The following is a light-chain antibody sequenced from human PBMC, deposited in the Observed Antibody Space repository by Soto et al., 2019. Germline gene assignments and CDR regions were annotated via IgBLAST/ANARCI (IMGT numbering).Light chain of an antibody. CDR1: QDISNY. J-gene: IGKJ1*01. Sequence: DIQMTQSPSSLSASVGDRVTITRQASQDISNYLNWYQQKPGKAPKLLIYDASNLETGVPSRFSGSGSGTDFTFTISSLQPEDIATYYCQQYDNLPWTFCQGTKVEIK. V-gene: IGKV1-33*01. CDR3: QQYDNLPWT. CDR2: DAS.